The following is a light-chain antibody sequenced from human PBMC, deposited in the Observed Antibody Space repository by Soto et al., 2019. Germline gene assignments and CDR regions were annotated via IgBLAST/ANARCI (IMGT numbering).Light chain of an antibody. Sequence: SYELTQPPSVSVAPGQTATITCGGNYIGSKRVHWYQQKPGQAPVLVVYDDRDRPSGIPERFSGSNSGNTATLTISRVEAGDEADYYCQVWDRTIDSVIFGGGTQLTVL. V-gene: IGLV3-21*02. CDR2: DDR. J-gene: IGLJ2*01. CDR1: YIGSKR. CDR3: QVWDRTIDSVI.